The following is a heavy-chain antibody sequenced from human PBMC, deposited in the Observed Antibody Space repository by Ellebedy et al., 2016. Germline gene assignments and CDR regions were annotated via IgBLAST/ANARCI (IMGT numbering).Heavy chain of an antibody. CDR2: ISSSSSTI. J-gene: IGHJ3*02. CDR1: GFTFSSYS. Sequence: GESLKISCAASGFTFSSYSMNWVRQAPGKGLEWVSYISSSSSTIYYADSVKGRFTISRDNAKNSLYLQMNSLRAEDTAVYYCAREAPAYAFDNWGQGTMVTVSS. CDR3: AREAPAYAFDN. D-gene: IGHD2-2*01. V-gene: IGHV3-48*04.